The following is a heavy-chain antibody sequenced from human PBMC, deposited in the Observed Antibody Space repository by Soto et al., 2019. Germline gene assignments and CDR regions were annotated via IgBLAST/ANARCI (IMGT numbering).Heavy chain of an antibody. J-gene: IGHJ3*02. D-gene: IGHD2-8*01. Sequence: ASVKVSCKASGGTFSSYAISWVRQAPGQGLEWMGGIIPIFGTANYAQKFQGRVTITADESTSIAYMELSSLRSEDTAVYYCARSPHPKYCTNGVCGRAPFDIWGQGTMVTVSS. CDR2: IIPIFGTA. CDR3: ARSPHPKYCTNGVCGRAPFDI. V-gene: IGHV1-69*13. CDR1: GGTFSSYA.